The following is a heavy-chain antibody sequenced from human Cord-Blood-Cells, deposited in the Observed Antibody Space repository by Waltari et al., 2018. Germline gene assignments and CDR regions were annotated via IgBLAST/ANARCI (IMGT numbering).Heavy chain of an antibody. J-gene: IGHJ4*02. CDR3: ARQLWYWDHFDY. Sequence: GSVYSFTSYWIGWVRQMPGKGLEWMGIIYPGDSDTRYSPSFQGQVTISADKSISTAYLQWSSLKASDTAMYYCARQLWYWDHFDYWGQGTLVTVSS. V-gene: IGHV5-51*01. CDR1: VYSFTSYW. D-gene: IGHD2-8*02. CDR2: IYPGDSDT.